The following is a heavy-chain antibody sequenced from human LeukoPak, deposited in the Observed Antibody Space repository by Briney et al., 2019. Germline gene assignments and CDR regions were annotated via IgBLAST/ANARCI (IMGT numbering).Heavy chain of an antibody. V-gene: IGHV1-2*02. CDR3: ARADVDTAMVPLY. CDR1: GYTFTGYY. D-gene: IGHD5-18*01. Sequence: ASVKVSCKASGYTFTGYYMHWVRQAPGQGLGWMGWINPNSGGTNYAQKFRGRVTMTRDTSISTAYMELSRLRSDDTAVYYCARADVDTAMVPLYWGQGTLVTVSS. J-gene: IGHJ4*02. CDR2: INPNSGGT.